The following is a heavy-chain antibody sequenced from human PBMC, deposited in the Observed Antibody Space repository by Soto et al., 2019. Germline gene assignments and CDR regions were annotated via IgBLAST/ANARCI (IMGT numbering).Heavy chain of an antibody. CDR3: AHSSALTSFDY. CDR2: IYYSGST. Sequence: SETLSLTCTVSGGSISSYYWSWIRQPPGKGLEWIGYIYYSGSTNYNPSLKSRVTISVDTSKNQFSLKLSSVTAADTATYYCAHSSALTSFDYWGQGTLVTVSS. J-gene: IGHJ4*02. D-gene: IGHD6-6*01. CDR1: GGSISSYY. V-gene: IGHV4-59*08.